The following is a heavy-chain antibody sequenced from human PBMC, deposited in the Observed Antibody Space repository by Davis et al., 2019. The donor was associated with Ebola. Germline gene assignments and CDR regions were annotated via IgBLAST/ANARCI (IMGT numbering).Heavy chain of an antibody. Sequence: GESLKISCAASGFTFRDYWMHWVRHAPGKGPEWVSRISPDGRNIGYADFVKGRFTISRDNTRNTRYVQLNSRGADDTALYYCASSVWPHTLARWGQGTPVTVSS. CDR2: ISPDGRNI. CDR1: GFTFRDYW. D-gene: IGHD6-19*01. CDR3: ASSVWPHTLAR. V-gene: IGHV3-74*01. J-gene: IGHJ4*02.